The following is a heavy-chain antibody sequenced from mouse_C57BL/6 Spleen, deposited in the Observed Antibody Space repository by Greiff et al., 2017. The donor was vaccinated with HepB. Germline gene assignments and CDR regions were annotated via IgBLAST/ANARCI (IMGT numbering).Heavy chain of an antibody. D-gene: IGHD1-1*01. Sequence: QVHVKQPGAELVKPGASVKMSCKASGYTFTSYWITWVKQRPGQGLEWIGDIYPGSGSTNYNEKFKSKATLTVDTSSSTAYMQLSSLTAEDSAVYYCARRRNYYGSSPDFDYWGEGTTLTVAS. CDR1: GYTFTSYW. CDR2: IYPGSGST. CDR3: ARRRNYYGSSPDFDY. J-gene: IGHJ2*01. V-gene: IGHV1-55*01.